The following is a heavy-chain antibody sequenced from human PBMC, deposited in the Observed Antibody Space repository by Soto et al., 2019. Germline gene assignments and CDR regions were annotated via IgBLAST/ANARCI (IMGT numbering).Heavy chain of an antibody. V-gene: IGHV3-73*01. Sequence: PGGSLRLSCAASGFTFSGSAMHWVRQASGKGLEWVGRIRSKANSYATAYAASVKGRFTISRDDSKNTAYLQMNSLKTEDTAVYYCTGSRGYSGYGDVWGQGTTVTVSS. J-gene: IGHJ6*02. CDR1: GFTFSGSA. CDR2: IRSKANSYAT. CDR3: TGSRGYSGYGDV. D-gene: IGHD5-12*01.